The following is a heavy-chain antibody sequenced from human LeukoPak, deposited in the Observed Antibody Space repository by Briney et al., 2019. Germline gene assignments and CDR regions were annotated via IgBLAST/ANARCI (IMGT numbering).Heavy chain of an antibody. Sequence: GGSLRLSCAASGLTFSNYWMDWVRQAPGKGLEWVANIKQDGSEKNYVDSVKGRFIISRDNAKNSLYLQMNTLRADDTAVYYCARDGFGTGSNWGQGTLVSVSS. CDR1: GLTFSNYW. V-gene: IGHV3-7*03. CDR2: IKQDGSEK. CDR3: ARDGFGTGSN. D-gene: IGHD3-16*01. J-gene: IGHJ4*02.